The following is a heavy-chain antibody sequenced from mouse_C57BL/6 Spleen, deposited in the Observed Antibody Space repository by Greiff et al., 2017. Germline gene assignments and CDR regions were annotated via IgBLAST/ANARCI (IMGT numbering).Heavy chain of an antibody. CDR1: GYSFTGYY. V-gene: IGHV1-42*01. D-gene: IGHD2-10*02. CDR2: INPSTGGT. J-gene: IGHJ1*03. Sequence: VQLKESGPELVKPGASVKISCKASGYSFTGYYMNWVKQSPEKSLEWIGEINPSTGGTTYNQKFKAKATLTVDKSSSTAYMQLKSLTSEDSAVYYCARSGEYGNYFYWYFDVWGTGTTVTVSS. CDR3: ARSGEYGNYFYWYFDV.